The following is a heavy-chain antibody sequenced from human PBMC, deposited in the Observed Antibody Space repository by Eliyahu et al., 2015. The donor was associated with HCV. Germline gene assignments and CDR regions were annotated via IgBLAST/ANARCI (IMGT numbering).Heavy chain of an antibody. CDR2: ISYDGSNK. CDR1: GFTFSSYA. CDR3: ARQPIAAAGTPFDY. J-gene: IGHJ4*02. Sequence: QVQLVESGGGVVQPGRSLRLSCAASGFTFSSYAMHWVRQAPGKGLEWVAIISYDGSNKYFADSVKGRFTISRDNSKNTLYLQMNSLRAEDTAVYYCARQPIAAAGTPFDYWGQGTLVTVSS. V-gene: IGHV3-30-3*01. D-gene: IGHD6-13*01.